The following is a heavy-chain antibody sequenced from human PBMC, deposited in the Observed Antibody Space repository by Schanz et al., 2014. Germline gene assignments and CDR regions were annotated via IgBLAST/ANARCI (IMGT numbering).Heavy chain of an antibody. CDR1: GFTFSRHA. CDR3: AKGMWQQLVSDY. Sequence: EVQLVESGGGLVQPGGSLRLPCAASGFTFSRHAMNWVRQAPGKGVEWVSGISGSGGGTFYASSVQGRFSVSRDNAKNTLHLQMNSLRAEDTAVYYCAKGMWQQLVSDYWGQGTLVTVSS. CDR2: ISGSGGGT. D-gene: IGHD1-1*01. J-gene: IGHJ4*02. V-gene: IGHV3-23*04.